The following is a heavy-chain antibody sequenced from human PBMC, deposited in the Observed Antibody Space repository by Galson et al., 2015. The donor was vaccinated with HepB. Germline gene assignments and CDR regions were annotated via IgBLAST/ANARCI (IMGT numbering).Heavy chain of an antibody. J-gene: IGHJ6*03. CDR1: GETLSGFY. CDR2: ITHSAST. D-gene: IGHD3-3*01. V-gene: IGHV4-34*01. Sequence: LSLTCGVTGETLSGFYWSWVRQPPGKGLEWLGEITHSASTNYNPSLKGRVSISLDTSKGHFPLTLSSVTAADTAVYYCARCIDFWNYFYMDVWGKGTTVIVSS. CDR3: ARCIDFWNYFYMDV.